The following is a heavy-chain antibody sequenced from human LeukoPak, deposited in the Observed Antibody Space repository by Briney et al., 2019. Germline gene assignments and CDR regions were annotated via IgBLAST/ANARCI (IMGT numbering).Heavy chain of an antibody. CDR3: ARADRDSSSQPFDY. CDR1: GGSISSGSYY. D-gene: IGHD3-22*01. J-gene: IGHJ4*02. Sequence: SQTLSLTCTVSGGSISSGSYYWSWIRQPAGKGLEWIGRIYTSGSTNYNPSLKSRVTISVDTSKNQFSLKLSSVTAADTAVYYCARADRDSSSQPFDYWGQGTLVTVSS. CDR2: IYTSGST. V-gene: IGHV4-61*02.